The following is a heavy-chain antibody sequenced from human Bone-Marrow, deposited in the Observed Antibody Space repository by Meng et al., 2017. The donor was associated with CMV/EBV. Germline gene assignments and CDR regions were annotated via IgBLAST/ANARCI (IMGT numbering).Heavy chain of an antibody. CDR1: GGSISRSTYF. D-gene: IGHD3-3*01. CDR2: IYYSGGT. V-gene: IGHV4-39*07. Sequence: SETLSLTCNVSGGSISRSTYFWGWIRQPPGKGLEWIGSIYYSGGTYYNPSLKSRVTISVDTSKNQFSLKLSSVTAADTAMYYCARGYYDFWSGGGLDVWGQGTTVTVSS. CDR3: ARGYYDFWSGGGLDV. J-gene: IGHJ6*02.